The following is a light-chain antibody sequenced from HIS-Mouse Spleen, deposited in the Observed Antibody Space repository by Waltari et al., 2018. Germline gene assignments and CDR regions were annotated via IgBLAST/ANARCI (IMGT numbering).Light chain of an antibody. V-gene: IGLV2-23*01. Sequence: QSALTQPASVSGSPGQSITISCTGTSSDVWSYNLVSWYQPHPGKAPRLMIYEGSKRPSGVSNRFSGSKSGNTASLTISGLQAEDEADYYCCSYAGSSTLVFGGGTKLTVL. J-gene: IGLJ2*01. CDR1: SSDVWSYNL. CDR3: CSYAGSSTLV. CDR2: EGS.